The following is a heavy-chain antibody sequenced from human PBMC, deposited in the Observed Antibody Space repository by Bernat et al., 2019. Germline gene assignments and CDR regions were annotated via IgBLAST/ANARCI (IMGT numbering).Heavy chain of an antibody. CDR1: GGSVSSGSYY. CDR2: IYYSGST. CDR3: ARSGDYGDYEWYFDL. V-gene: IGHV4-61*01. D-gene: IGHD4-17*01. Sequence: QVQLQESGPGLVKPSETLSLTCTDSGGSVSSGSYYWSWIRQPPGKGLEWIGYIYYSGSTNYNPSLKSRVTISVDTSKNQFSLQLNSVTPEDTALYYCARSGDYGDYEWYFDLWGRGTLVTVSS. J-gene: IGHJ2*01.